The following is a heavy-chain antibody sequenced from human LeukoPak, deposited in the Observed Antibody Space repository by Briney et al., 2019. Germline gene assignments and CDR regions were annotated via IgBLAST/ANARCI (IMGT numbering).Heavy chain of an antibody. Sequence: SETLSLTCTVSGGSISRYYWSWIRQPPGKGLEWIGYKDYSGSTNYNRSLKSRVTISVDTSKNQFSLKLSSVTAADTAVYYCARHYYYYMDVWGKGTTVTVSS. J-gene: IGHJ6*03. CDR1: GGSISRYY. CDR2: KDYSGST. V-gene: IGHV4-59*01. CDR3: ARHYYYYMDV.